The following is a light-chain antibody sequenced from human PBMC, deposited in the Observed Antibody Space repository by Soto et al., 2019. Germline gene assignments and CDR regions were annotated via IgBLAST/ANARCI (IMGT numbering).Light chain of an antibody. Sequence: EIVLTQSPATLSLSPGERATLSCWASQSVSSYLAWYQHKPGQAPRLLIYDASNRATGIPARFSGSGSGTDFTLTISSLEPEDFAVYYCQQFDGSLWTFGQGTRLEIK. CDR3: QQFDGSLWT. CDR2: DAS. V-gene: IGKV3-11*01. J-gene: IGKJ5*01. CDR1: QSVSSY.